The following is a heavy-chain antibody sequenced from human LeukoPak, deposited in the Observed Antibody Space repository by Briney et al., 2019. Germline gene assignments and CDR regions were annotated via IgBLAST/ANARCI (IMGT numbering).Heavy chain of an antibody. CDR2: ISYDGSDK. Sequence: GGSLRLSCAASGFTFSSCNIHWVRQAPGKGLEWVAAISYDGSDKYNSDSVKGRFTISRDNSKNTLNLQMNSLRPEDTAVYYCAKEEVGYCSGGSCYSFNYWGQGTLVTVSS. J-gene: IGHJ4*02. CDR1: GFTFSSCN. CDR3: AKEEVGYCSGGSCYSFNY. V-gene: IGHV3-30*18. D-gene: IGHD2-15*01.